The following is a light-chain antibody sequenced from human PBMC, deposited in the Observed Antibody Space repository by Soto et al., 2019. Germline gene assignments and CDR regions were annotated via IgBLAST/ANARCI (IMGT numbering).Light chain of an antibody. Sequence: EIVMTQSPSILSVSPWERATLSCRASQSVSSSLAWYQQKPGQTPRLLIYGASSRATGIPARFSGSGSGTEFTLTISSLQSEDFAIYYCQQYNNWLMLSFGGGTKVDIK. V-gene: IGKV3-15*01. CDR3: QQYNNWLMLS. CDR2: GAS. J-gene: IGKJ4*01. CDR1: QSVSSS.